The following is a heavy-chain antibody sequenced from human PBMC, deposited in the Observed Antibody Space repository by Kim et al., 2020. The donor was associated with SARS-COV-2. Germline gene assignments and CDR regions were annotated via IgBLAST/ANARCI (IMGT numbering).Heavy chain of an antibody. CDR1: GGSISSYY. D-gene: IGHD4-17*01. V-gene: IGHV4-4*07. J-gene: IGHJ4*02. CDR3: ARDMGDYGDYAGAFDY. Sequence: SETLSLTCTVSGGSISSYYWSWIRQPAGKGLEWIGRIYTSGSTNYNPSLKSRVTMSVDTSKNQFSLKLSSVTAADTAVYYCARDMGDYGDYAGAFDYWGQGTLVTVSS. CDR2: IYTSGST.